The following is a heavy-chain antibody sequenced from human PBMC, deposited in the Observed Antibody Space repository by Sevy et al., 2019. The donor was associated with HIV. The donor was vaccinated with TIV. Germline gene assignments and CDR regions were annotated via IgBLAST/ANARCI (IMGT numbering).Heavy chain of an antibody. CDR2: MNPNSGNT. V-gene: IGHV1-8*01. CDR3: ARRRSFGVVDY. D-gene: IGHD3-3*01. Sequence: ASVKVSCKAYGYTFTSYDINWVRQATGQGLEWMGWMNPNSGNTGYAQEFQGRVTMTRNTSISTAYMELSSLRSEDTAVYYCARRRSFGVVDYWGQGTLVTVSS. CDR1: GYTFTSYD. J-gene: IGHJ4*02.